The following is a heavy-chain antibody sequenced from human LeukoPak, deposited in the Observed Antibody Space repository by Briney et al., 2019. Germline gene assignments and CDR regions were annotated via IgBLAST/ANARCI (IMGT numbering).Heavy chain of an antibody. CDR2: ISGSGDNT. J-gene: IGHJ3*02. Sequence: PGGSLRLSCAASGFTFSDYYMSWIRQAPGKGLEWVSVISGSGDNTNYADPVKGRFTISRDNSKNTLYVQMNSLRAEDTAVYYCAKNMGYGGNSAFDIWGQGTMVTVS. V-gene: IGHV3-23*01. CDR3: AKNMGYGGNSAFDI. CDR1: GFTFSDYY. D-gene: IGHD4-23*01.